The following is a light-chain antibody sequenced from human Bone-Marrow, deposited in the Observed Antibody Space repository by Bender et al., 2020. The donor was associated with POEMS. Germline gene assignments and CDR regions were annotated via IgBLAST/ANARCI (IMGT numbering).Light chain of an antibody. V-gene: IGLV1-40*01. CDR3: AAWTDILDEGDGLGGFWV. J-gene: IGLJ3*02. CDR1: SSDIGAGYD. CDR2: KNN. Sequence: QSVLTQPPSVSGAPGQRVTISCTGTSSDIGAGYDVHWYQQLPGTAPKLLIYKNNNRPSGVPDRFSGSKSGTSASLAITGLQAEDEGDYYCAAWTDILDEGDGLGGFWVFGGGTKLTVL.